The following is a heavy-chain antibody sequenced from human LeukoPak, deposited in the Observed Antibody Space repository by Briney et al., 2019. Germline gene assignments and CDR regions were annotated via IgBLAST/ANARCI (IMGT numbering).Heavy chain of an antibody. Sequence: GGSLRLSCAASGFTFSTYGMHWVRQGPGKGLECVAVVWYDGSNIHFVDSVKGRFTISRDNSKSTLYLQMNSLTAEDTAVYYCARGGYSGTYYFDYWGQGTLVTVSS. CDR3: ARGGYSGTYYFDY. CDR1: GFTFSTYG. J-gene: IGHJ4*02. D-gene: IGHD1-26*01. V-gene: IGHV3-33*01. CDR2: VWYDGSNI.